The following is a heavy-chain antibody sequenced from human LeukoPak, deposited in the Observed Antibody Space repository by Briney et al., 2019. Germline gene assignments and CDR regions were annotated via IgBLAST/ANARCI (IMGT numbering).Heavy chain of an antibody. D-gene: IGHD2-2*01. CDR2: IIPIFGTA. J-gene: IGHJ4*02. CDR1: GGTFSSYA. V-gene: IGHV1-69*01. Sequence: SVKVSCKASGGTFSSYAISWVRQAPGQGLEWMGGIIPIFGTANYAQKFQGRVTITADESTSTAYMELSSLRSEDTAVYYCARGLVPAAGLFFDYWGQGTLVTVSS. CDR3: ARGLVPAAGLFFDY.